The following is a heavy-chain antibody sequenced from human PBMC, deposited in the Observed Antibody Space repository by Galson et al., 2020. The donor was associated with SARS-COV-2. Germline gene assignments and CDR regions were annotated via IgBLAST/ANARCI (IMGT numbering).Heavy chain of an antibody. J-gene: IGHJ6*02. Sequence: SETLTLTCKVSGYSISSDNNYWSCNLQPTGQELEWISHTYNTENTNNNSSLWHQITITVDTSKNQFSLTLRAVTAADTAVYYCAGGNSTCVTNVGIVTGPCGMGVWGQGTAVTVAS. CDR3: AGGNSTCVTNVGIVTGPCGMGV. D-gene: IGHD3-3*01. CDR1: GYSISSDNNY. CDR2: TYNTENT. V-gene: IGHV4-61*01.